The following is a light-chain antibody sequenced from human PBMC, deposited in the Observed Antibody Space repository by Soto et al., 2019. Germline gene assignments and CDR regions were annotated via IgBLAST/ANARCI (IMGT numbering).Light chain of an antibody. CDR1: SSDFGTYNR. J-gene: IGLJ1*01. V-gene: IGLV2-18*02. Sequence: QSALTQPPSVSGSPGQSVTISCTGTSSDFGTYNRVSWYQQPPGTTPKLMIYEVNNRPSGVPDRFSGSKSGNTASLTISGLQAEDEADYYCSSYTSGSTYVFGTGTKLTVL. CDR3: SSYTSGSTYV. CDR2: EVN.